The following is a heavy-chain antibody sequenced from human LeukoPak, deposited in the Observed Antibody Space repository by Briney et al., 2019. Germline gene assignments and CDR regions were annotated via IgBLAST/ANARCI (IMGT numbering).Heavy chain of an antibody. Sequence: SQTLSLTCTVSGGSISSGGYYWSWIRQHPGKGLEWIGYIYYSGSTYYNPSLKSRVTISVDTSKNQFSPKLSSVTAADTAVYYCARGEGGIAAAGLHLDYWGQGTLVTVSS. V-gene: IGHV4-31*03. CDR3: ARGEGGIAAAGLHLDY. CDR2: IYYSGST. CDR1: GGSISSGGYY. J-gene: IGHJ4*02. D-gene: IGHD6-13*01.